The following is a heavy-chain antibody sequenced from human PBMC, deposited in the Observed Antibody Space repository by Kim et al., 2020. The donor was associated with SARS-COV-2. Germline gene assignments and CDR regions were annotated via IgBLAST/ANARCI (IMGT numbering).Heavy chain of an antibody. CDR3: ARRACSGTSCYFDY. J-gene: IGHJ4*02. V-gene: IGHV1-46*01. D-gene: IGHD2-2*01. Sequence: YAQKFRGRVAMTRDTSTSTVHMELTGLRSEDTAVYYCARRACSGTSCYFDYWGQGTLVTVSS.